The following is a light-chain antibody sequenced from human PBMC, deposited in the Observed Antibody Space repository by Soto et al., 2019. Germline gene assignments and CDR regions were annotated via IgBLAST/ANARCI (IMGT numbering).Light chain of an antibody. CDR2: GAS. Sequence: EIVLTQSPDTLSLSPGERATLSCRASQTVGNNYLDWYQQKPGQAPRLLIYGASSRATVIPGRFSSSGSGTDFTLTISRLEPEDFAVYYCRQSATSPRTFGQGTKVEIK. J-gene: IGKJ1*01. CDR3: RQSATSPRT. CDR1: QTVGNNY. V-gene: IGKV3-20*01.